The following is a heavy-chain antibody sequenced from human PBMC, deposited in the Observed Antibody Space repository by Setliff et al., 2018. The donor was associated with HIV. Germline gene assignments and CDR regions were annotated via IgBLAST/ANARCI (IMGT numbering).Heavy chain of an antibody. Sequence: PGGSLRLSCTASGFTFSSYWVHWVLQAPGKGLVWVSRINSDGTNTDYADSVKGRFTISRDNAKNTLYLQMSSLRAEDTAVYYCTRARGAVFRGRFYGSSWLDYWGQGTLVTVSS. CDR1: GFTFSSYW. V-gene: IGHV3-74*01. CDR3: TRARGAVFRGRFYGSSWLDY. J-gene: IGHJ4*02. CDR2: INSDGTNT. D-gene: IGHD6-13*01.